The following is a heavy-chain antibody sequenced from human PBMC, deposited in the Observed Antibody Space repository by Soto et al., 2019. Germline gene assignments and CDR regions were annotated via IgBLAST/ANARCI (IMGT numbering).Heavy chain of an antibody. V-gene: IGHV3-48*01. J-gene: IGHJ4*02. CDR2: ISSSSSTI. CDR3: ASPFTVLAELELNY. D-gene: IGHD1-7*01. CDR1: GFTFSSYS. Sequence: GGSLRLSCAASGFTFSSYSMNWVRQAPGKGLEWVSYISSSSSTIYYADSVKGRFTISRDNAKNSLYLQMNSLRAEDTAVYYCASPFTVLAELELNYWGQGTLVTVSS.